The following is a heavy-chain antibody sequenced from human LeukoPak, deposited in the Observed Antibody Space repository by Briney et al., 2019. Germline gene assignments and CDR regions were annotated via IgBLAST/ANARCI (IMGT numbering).Heavy chain of an antibody. CDR3: AREWELLGAFDY. D-gene: IGHD1-26*01. V-gene: IGHV3-33*08. CDR2: IWYDGSNK. CDR1: GFTFSSYW. Sequence: GGSLRLSCAASGFTFSSYWMHWVRQAPGKGLEWVAVIWYDGSNKYYADSVKGRFTISRDNSKNTLYLQMNSLRAEDTAVYYCAREWELLGAFDYWGQGTLVTVSS. J-gene: IGHJ4*02.